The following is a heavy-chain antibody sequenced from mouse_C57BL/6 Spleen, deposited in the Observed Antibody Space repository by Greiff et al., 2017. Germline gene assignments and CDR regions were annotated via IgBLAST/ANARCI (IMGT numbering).Heavy chain of an antibody. CDR3: ARYALSSCYFDY. V-gene: IGHV7-3*01. CDR1: GFTFTDYY. J-gene: IGHJ2*01. CDR2: IRNKANGYTS. Sequence: EVKLMESGGGLVQPGGSLSLSCAASGFTFTDYYMSWVRQPPGKALEWLGFIRNKANGYTSEYSASVKGRFTISSDNSQSILYLLMNALRAEDSATYYGARYALSSCYFDYWGQGTTLTVSS. D-gene: IGHD1-1*02.